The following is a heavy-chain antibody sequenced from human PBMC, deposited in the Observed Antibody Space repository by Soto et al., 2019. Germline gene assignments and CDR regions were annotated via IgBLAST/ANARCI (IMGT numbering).Heavy chain of an antibody. J-gene: IGHJ5*02. Sequence: SETLSLTCTVSGASISSGSYYWSWIRQPPGKGLEWIGYIYYSGNTYYNPSLKSRLTISVDTSKNQFSLKLSSVTTADTAVYYCASARDCSGGTCYAFNWFDPWGQGTLVTVSS. D-gene: IGHD2-15*01. CDR1: GASISSGSYY. CDR2: IYYSGNT. V-gene: IGHV4-30-4*01. CDR3: ASARDCSGGTCYAFNWFDP.